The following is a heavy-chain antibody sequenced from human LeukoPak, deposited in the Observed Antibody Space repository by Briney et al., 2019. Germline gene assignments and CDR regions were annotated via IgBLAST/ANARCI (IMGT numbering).Heavy chain of an antibody. CDR1: GFTFDDYG. D-gene: IGHD3-9*01. J-gene: IGHJ4*02. CDR3: ARDYPDGGGGRYFDWLPVF. CDR2: ISGTGGTI. V-gene: IGHV3-48*04. Sequence: QTGGSLRLSCAASGFTFDDYGMSWVRQAPGKGLEWVSYISGTGGTIYYADSMKGRFTISRDNAKNSLYLQMNSLRVEDTAVYYCARDYPDGGGGRYFDWLPVFWGQGTLVTVSS.